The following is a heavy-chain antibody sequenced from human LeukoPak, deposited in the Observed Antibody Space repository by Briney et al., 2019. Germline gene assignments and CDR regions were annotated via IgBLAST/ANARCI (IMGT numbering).Heavy chain of an antibody. Sequence: GGSLRLSCTASGFTFSTYNMNWVRQAPGKGLEWVSYISSSGSTKYYADSVKGRFTISRDNVKNSLFLQMNSLSDEDTAVYYCARDFLTGYFDYWGQGTLVTVSS. V-gene: IGHV3-48*02. CDR1: GFTFSTYN. CDR2: ISSSGSTK. D-gene: IGHD3-9*01. CDR3: ARDFLTGYFDY. J-gene: IGHJ4*02.